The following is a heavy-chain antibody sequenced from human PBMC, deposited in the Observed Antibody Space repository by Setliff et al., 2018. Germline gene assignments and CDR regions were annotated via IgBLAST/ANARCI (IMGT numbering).Heavy chain of an antibody. J-gene: IGHJ5*01. CDR1: GDSINHFF. CDR3: SIDASFCFDS. Sequence: SETLSLTCSVSGDSINHFFWTWVRLSPGRGLEWIGYIYYSGGATYNPSLRGRASIAIGASKAHFSLDLRTVTTADTAFYYCSIDASFCFDSWGPGLPVTVSS. CDR2: IYYSGGA. V-gene: IGHV4-59*01. D-gene: IGHD2-2*01.